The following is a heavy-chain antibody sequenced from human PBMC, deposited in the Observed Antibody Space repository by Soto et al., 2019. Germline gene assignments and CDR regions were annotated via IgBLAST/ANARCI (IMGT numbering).Heavy chain of an antibody. D-gene: IGHD6-19*01. J-gene: IGHJ6*02. CDR1: GFTFSSYS. CDR2: ISSSSSYI. CDR3: ARDFQIAVAGARGSTKDVYCYYYGMDV. Sequence: GGSLRLSCAASGFTFSSYSMNWVRQAPGKGLEWVSSISSSSSYIYYADSVKGRFTISRDNAKNSLYLQMNSLRAEDTAVYYCARDFQIAVAGARGSTKDVYCYYYGMDVWGQGTTVTVSS. V-gene: IGHV3-21*01.